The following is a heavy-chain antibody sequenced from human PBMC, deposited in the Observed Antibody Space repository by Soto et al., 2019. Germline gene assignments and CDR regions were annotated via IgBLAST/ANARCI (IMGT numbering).Heavy chain of an antibody. CDR2: ISAYNGDT. D-gene: IGHD4-17*01. CDR3: ARDTHFSGILRGTPLMDV. Sequence: GASVKVSCKASGYSFTTHGISWVRRAPGHGLEWMGWISAYNGDTHYVQRFQGRLTMTTDTSTSTAYMELRSLTSDDTAVYYCARDTHFSGILRGTPLMDVWGQGTTVTVSS. CDR1: GYSFTTHG. J-gene: IGHJ6*02. V-gene: IGHV1-18*04.